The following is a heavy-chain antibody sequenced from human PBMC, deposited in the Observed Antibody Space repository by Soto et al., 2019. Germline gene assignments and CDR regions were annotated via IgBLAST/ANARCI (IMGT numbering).Heavy chain of an antibody. J-gene: IGHJ4*02. CDR3: TRGPNDLLWFGEFQRFDY. V-gene: IGHV3-49*03. D-gene: IGHD3-10*01. Sequence: GGSLRLSCTASGFTFGDYAMSWIRQAAGKGLEWVGFIRSKAYGGTTEYAASVKGRFTISRDDSKSIAYLQMNSLKTEDTAVYYCTRGPNDLLWFGEFQRFDYWGQGT. CDR1: GFTFGDYA. CDR2: IRSKAYGGTT.